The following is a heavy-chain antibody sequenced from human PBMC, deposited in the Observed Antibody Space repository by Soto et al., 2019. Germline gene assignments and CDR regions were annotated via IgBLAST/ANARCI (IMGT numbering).Heavy chain of an antibody. Sequence: QVQLVESGGGVVQPGRSLRLSCAASGFTFSSYGMHWVRQAPGKGLEWVAVISYDGSNKYYADSVKGRFTISRDKSKNTLYLQMNSLRAEDTAVYYCAKGESYYDILTGDYYYYGMDVWGQGTTVTVSS. J-gene: IGHJ6*02. CDR1: GFTFSSYG. V-gene: IGHV3-30*18. CDR3: AKGESYYDILTGDYYYYGMDV. CDR2: ISYDGSNK. D-gene: IGHD3-9*01.